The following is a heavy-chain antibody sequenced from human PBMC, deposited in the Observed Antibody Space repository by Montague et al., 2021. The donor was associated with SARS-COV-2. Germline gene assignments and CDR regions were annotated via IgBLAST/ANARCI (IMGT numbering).Heavy chain of an antibody. V-gene: IGHV4-31*03. CDR2: IYYSGST. CDR3: ARAKRITIFGVVNEIDY. CDR1: GASISSGSYY. J-gene: IGHJ4*02. Sequence: TLSLTCSVSGASISSGSYYWAWIRQTPGKGLEWIGYIYYSGSTYYNPSLKSRVTISVDTSKNQFSLKLSSVTAADTAVYYCARAKRITIFGVVNEIDYWGQGTLVTVSS. D-gene: IGHD3-3*01.